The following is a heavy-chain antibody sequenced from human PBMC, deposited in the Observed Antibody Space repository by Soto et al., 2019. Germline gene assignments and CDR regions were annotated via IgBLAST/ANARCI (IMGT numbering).Heavy chain of an antibody. J-gene: IGHJ6*02. CDR1: GFTFSSYS. V-gene: IGHV3-48*02. CDR2: ISSSSSTI. CDR3: ARDRRHYYDSSPIFGYYYYGMDV. Sequence: PGGSLRLSCAASGFTFSSYSMNWVRQAPGKGLEWVSYISSSSSTIYYADSVKGRFTISRDNAKNSLYLQMNSLRDEDTAVYYCARDRRHYYDSSPIFGYYYYGMDVWGQGTTVTVSS. D-gene: IGHD3-22*01.